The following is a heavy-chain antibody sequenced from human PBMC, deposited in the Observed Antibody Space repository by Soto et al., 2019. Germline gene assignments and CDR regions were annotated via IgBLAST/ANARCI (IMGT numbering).Heavy chain of an antibody. CDR3: ARVGYYYDSSGYINWFDP. D-gene: IGHD3-22*01. J-gene: IGHJ5*02. CDR2: ISAYNGNT. CDR1: GYTFTTYG. V-gene: IGHV1-18*04. Sequence: GASVKVSCKASGYTFTTYGISWVRQAPGQGLEWMGWISAYNGNTNYAQKLQGRVTMTTDTSTSTAYMELRSLRSDDTAVYYCARVGYYYDSSGYINWFDPWGQGTLVTASS.